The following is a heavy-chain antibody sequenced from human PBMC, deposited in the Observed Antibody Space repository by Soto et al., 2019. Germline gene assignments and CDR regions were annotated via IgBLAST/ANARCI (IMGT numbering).Heavy chain of an antibody. J-gene: IGHJ6*02. CDR2: IYPGDSDT. D-gene: IGHD2-15*01. V-gene: IGHV5-51*01. CDR3: AGGRGSGGTYYYYYGMDV. CDR1: GYSFTSYW. Sequence: EVQLVQSGAEVKKPGESLKISCKGSGYSFTSYWIGWVRQMPGKGLEWMGIIYPGDSDTRYSPSFQGQVTISAAKSISTAYLQWSSLQDSDTAMYYCAGGRGSGGTYYYYYGMDVWGQGTTVTVSS.